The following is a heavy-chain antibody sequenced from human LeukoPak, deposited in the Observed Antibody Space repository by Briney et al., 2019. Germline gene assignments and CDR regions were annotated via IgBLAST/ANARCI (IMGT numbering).Heavy chain of an antibody. CDR3: AKNGGSQCYSHLDS. Sequence: GGSLRLSCAASGFTFSSYAMSWVRQAPGKGLEWVSGTSGSGGSTYYAGSVKGRFTISRDNSKNTLYLQMNSLRVEDTAVYCCAKNGGSQCYSHLDSWGQGTLVTVSS. D-gene: IGHD2-15*01. CDR1: GFTFSSYA. J-gene: IGHJ4*02. V-gene: IGHV3-23*01. CDR2: TSGSGGST.